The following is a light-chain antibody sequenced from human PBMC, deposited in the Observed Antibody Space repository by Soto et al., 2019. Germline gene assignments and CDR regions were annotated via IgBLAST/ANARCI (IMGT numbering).Light chain of an antibody. CDR2: GAS. J-gene: IGKJ4*01. Sequence: EIVLTQSPGTLSLSPGERATLSCSASQSVSSSYLAWYQQKPGQAPRLLIYGASSRATGIPDRFSGSGSGTDFTLTISTLEPEDFAVYYCHQYCSSPSTFGGGTKVEIK. CDR3: HQYCSSPST. CDR1: QSVSSSY. V-gene: IGKV3-20*01.